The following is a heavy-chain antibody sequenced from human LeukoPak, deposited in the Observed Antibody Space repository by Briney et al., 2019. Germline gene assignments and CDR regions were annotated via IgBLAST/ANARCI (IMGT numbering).Heavy chain of an antibody. CDR1: GFTFTSYE. D-gene: IGHD4-17*01. V-gene: IGHV3-48*03. J-gene: IGHJ4*02. CDR3: ARLGVGSTVTTGGN. Sequence: GGSLRLSCAASGFTFTSYEMNWVRQAPGKGLEWVSYISSSGNTIYYAGSVKGRFTISRDNAKNSLYLQMNSLRAEDTAVYYCARLGVGSTVTTGGNWGQGTLVTVSS. CDR2: ISSSGNTI.